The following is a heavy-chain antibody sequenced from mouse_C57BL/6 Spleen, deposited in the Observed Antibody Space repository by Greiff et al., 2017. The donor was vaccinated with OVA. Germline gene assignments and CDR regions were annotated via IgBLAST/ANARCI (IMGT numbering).Heavy chain of an antibody. J-gene: IGHJ4*01. CDR2: IYPGSGST. D-gene: IGHD1-1*01. CDR3: ARPRYYYGSSDYAMDY. V-gene: IGHV1-55*01. CDR1: GYTFTSYW. Sequence: QVQLQQPGAEPVKPGASVKMSCKASGYTFTSYWITWVKQRPGQGLEWIGDIYPGSGSTNYNEKFKSKATLTVDTSSSPAYMQLSSLTSEDSAVYYCARPRYYYGSSDYAMDYWGQGTSVTVSS.